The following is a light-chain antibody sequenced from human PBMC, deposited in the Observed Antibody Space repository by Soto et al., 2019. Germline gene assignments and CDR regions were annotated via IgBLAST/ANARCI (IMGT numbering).Light chain of an antibody. Sequence: EIVMTQSPATLSVSPGERATLSCWASQSVSSNLAWYQQKPGQAPRLLIYGASTRATGIPVRFSGSGSGTEFTLTISSLQSEDFAVSYCQQYNNWPPWTFGQGTRVEIK. J-gene: IGKJ1*01. CDR1: QSVSSN. CDR2: GAS. V-gene: IGKV3-15*01. CDR3: QQYNNWPPWT.